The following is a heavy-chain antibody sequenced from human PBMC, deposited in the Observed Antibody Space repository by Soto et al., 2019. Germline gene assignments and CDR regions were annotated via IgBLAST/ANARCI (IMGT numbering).Heavy chain of an antibody. CDR1: GFTFSSYA. J-gene: IGHJ2*01. V-gene: IGHV3-30-3*01. Sequence: QVQLVESGGGVVQPGRSLRLSCAASGFTFSSYAMHWVRQAPGKGLEWVAGISYDGSNKYYADSVKGRFTISRDNSKNTLYLQMNSLRAEDTAVYYCARDGSAHYWYFDLWGRGTLVTVSS. D-gene: IGHD6-25*01. CDR3: ARDGSAHYWYFDL. CDR2: ISYDGSNK.